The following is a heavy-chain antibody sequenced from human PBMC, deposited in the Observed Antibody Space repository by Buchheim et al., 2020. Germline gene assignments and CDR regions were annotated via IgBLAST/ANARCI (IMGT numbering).Heavy chain of an antibody. J-gene: IGHJ4*02. CDR1: GFSLSTGGVG. CDR3: AHRAGSKTGWYPY. V-gene: IGHV2-5*01. D-gene: IGHD6-19*01. Sequence: QITLKESGPTLVKPTQTLTLTCTFSGFSLSTGGVGVGWIRQPPGKALEWLALIYWNDDKRYSPSLRSRLTLTQDTSKNQVVLTMTNTDPVDTATYYCAHRAGSKTGWYPYWGQGTL. CDR2: IYWNDDK.